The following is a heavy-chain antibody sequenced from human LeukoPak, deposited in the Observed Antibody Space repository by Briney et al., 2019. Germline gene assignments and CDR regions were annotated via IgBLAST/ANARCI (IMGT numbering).Heavy chain of an antibody. D-gene: IGHD3-16*01. J-gene: IGHJ4*02. CDR1: GFTFSDYY. CDR2: ISSSGSTI. Sequence: GGSLRLSCAASGFTFSDYYMSWIRQAPGKGLEWVSYISSSGSTIYYADSVKGRFTTSRDNAKNSLYLQMNSLRAEDTAVYYCARDRRGNMITLNYWGQGTLVTVSS. V-gene: IGHV3-11*04. CDR3: ARDRRGNMITLNY.